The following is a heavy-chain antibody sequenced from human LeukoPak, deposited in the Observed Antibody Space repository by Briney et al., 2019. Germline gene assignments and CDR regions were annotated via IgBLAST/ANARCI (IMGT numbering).Heavy chain of an antibody. Sequence: SETLSLTCTVSGGSISSGDYYWGWIRQPPGKGLEWIGSIYYSGSTYYNPSLKSRVTISVDTSKNQFSLKLSSVTAADTAVYYCARAGLYYDSSGYQWPFYYFDYWGQGTLVTVSS. J-gene: IGHJ4*02. CDR1: GGSISSGDYY. D-gene: IGHD3-22*01. CDR2: IYYSGST. V-gene: IGHV4-39*07. CDR3: ARAGLYYDSSGYQWPFYYFDY.